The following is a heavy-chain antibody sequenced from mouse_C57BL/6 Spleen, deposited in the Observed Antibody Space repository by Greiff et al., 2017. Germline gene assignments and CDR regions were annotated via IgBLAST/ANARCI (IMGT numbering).Heavy chain of an antibody. V-gene: IGHV1-52*01. J-gene: IGHJ2*01. CDR1: GYTFTSYW. CDR3: ARKGDGYYYFDY. CDR2: IYPSDSET. Sequence: VQLQQPGAELVRPGSSVKLSCKASGYTFTSYWMHWVKQRPIQGLEWIGNIYPSDSETNYNQKFKDKATLTVDKSSSTAYMQLSSLPSEDSAVYYCARKGDGYYYFDYWGQGTTLTVSS. D-gene: IGHD2-3*01.